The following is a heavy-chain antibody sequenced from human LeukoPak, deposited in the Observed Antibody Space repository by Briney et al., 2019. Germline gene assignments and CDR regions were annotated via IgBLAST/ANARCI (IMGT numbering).Heavy chain of an antibody. CDR1: GCSVGSSG. CDR2: ISLDGETT. D-gene: IGHD6-19*01. J-gene: IGHJ4*02. V-gene: IGHV3-23*01. CDR3: AQGYLSGWYPN. Sequence: PGGSLRLSCAVSGCSVGSSGMSWVRLAPGKGLEWISAISLDGETTYYADSVKGRFFISRDSSRNTLYLQLSSLRVEDTAVYYCAQGYLSGWYPNWGQGSLVSVSS.